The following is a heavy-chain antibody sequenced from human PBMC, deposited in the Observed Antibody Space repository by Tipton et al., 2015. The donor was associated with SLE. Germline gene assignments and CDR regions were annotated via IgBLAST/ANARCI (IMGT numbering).Heavy chain of an antibody. CDR3: ASPGYCSSTSCYTRGAFDI. J-gene: IGHJ3*02. Sequence: QLVQSGAEVKKPGESLKISCKGSGYSFTSYGISWVRQAPGQGLEWMGWISAYNGNTNYAQKLQGRVTMTTDTSTSTAYMELRSLRSDDTAVYYCASPGYCSSTSCYTRGAFDIWGQG. CDR1: GYSFTSYG. V-gene: IGHV1-18*01. CDR2: ISAYNGNT. D-gene: IGHD2-2*02.